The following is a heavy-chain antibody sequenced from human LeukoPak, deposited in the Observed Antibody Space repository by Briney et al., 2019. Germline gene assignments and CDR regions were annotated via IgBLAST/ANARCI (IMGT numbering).Heavy chain of an antibody. V-gene: IGHV3-30*01. D-gene: IGHD3-10*01. CDR2: ISYDGSNK. J-gene: IGHJ4*02. CDR1: GFTFSSYA. Sequence: GRSLRLSCAASGFTFSSYAMHWVRQAPGKGPEWVAIISYDGSNKYYADSVKGRFTISRDNSKNTLYLQMNSLRAEDTAVYYCARVGSGFEYDYWGQGTLVTVSS. CDR3: ARVGSGFEYDY.